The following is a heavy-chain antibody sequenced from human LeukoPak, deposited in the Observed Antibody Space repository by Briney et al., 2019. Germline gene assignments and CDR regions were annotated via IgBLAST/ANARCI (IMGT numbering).Heavy chain of an antibody. CDR2: INHSGST. CDR3: ARGGYDFWSGYHNWFDP. V-gene: IGHV4-34*01. J-gene: IGHJ5*02. CDR1: GGSISSYY. Sequence: SETLSLTCTVSGGSISSYYWSWIRQPPGKGLEWIGEINHSGSTNYNPSLKSRVTISVDTSKNQFSLKLSSVTAADTAVYYCARGGYDFWSGYHNWFDPWGQGTLVTVSS. D-gene: IGHD3-3*01.